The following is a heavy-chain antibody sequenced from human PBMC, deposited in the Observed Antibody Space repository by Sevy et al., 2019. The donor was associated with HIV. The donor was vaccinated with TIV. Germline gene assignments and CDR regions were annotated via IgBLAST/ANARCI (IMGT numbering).Heavy chain of an antibody. CDR2: ISGSGDST. D-gene: IGHD3-16*01. Sequence: GGSLRLSCAASAFSFNTYAMSWVRRAPGKGLEWVSTISGSGDSTFYSDSVKGRFTISRDNSKNTLYLQMNSLRAEDTAVYYCAKPRGSFYFDYWGQGTLVTPSS. CDR1: AFSFNTYA. V-gene: IGHV3-23*01. J-gene: IGHJ4*02. CDR3: AKPRGSFYFDY.